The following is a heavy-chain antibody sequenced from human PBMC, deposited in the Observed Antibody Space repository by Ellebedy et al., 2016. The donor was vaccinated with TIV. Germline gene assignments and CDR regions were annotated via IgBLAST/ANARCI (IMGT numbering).Heavy chain of an antibody. CDR2: FSGSGGST. Sequence: GESLKISCAASGFTFSSYAMSWVRQAPGKGLEWVSAFSGSGGSTYYADSVKGRFTISRDNSKSTLYLEMNSLRAEDTAVYYCARGFIAVVPAAPPLDYWGQGTLVTVSS. CDR1: GFTFSSYA. J-gene: IGHJ4*02. D-gene: IGHD2-2*01. V-gene: IGHV3-23*01. CDR3: ARGFIAVVPAAPPLDY.